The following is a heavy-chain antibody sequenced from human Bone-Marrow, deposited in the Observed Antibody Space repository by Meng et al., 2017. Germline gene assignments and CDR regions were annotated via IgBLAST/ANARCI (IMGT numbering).Heavy chain of an antibody. D-gene: IGHD6-13*01. V-gene: IGHV3-11*01. Sequence: GGSLRLSCTVSGGSISSSSYYWGWIRQAPGKGLEWVSYISSSGSTIYYADSVKGRFTISRDNAKNSLYLQMNSLRAEDTAVYYCARDVAAAGFQYYYFDYWGQGTLVTVSS. CDR1: GGSISSSSYY. J-gene: IGHJ4*02. CDR3: ARDVAAAGFQYYYFDY. CDR2: ISSSGSTI.